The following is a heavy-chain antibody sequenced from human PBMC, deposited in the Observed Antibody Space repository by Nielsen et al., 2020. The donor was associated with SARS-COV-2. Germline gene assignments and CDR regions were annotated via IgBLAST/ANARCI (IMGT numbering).Heavy chain of an antibody. V-gene: IGHV3-7*03. CDR2: IKQDGSEK. D-gene: IGHD4-17*01. CDR3: ATATVTPAPYYYYYGMDV. CDR1: GFTFSSYW. J-gene: IGHJ6*02. Sequence: GESLKISCATSGFTFSSYWMSWVRQAPGKGLEWVANIKQDGSEKYYVDSVKGRFSISRDNAKNSLSLQMNSLRAEDTAFYYCATATVTPAPYYYYYGMDVWGQGTTVTVSS.